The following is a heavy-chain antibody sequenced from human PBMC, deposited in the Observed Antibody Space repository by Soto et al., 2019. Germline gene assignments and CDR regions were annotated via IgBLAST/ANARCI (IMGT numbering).Heavy chain of an antibody. CDR2: TIPIFGTA. Sequence: QVQLVQSGAEVKKPGSSVKVSCKASGGTFSSYAISWVRQAPGQGLEWMGGTIPIFGTANYAQKFQGRVTSTGDDFRSTAYMERSSLRSEEAAVYYCARASRVGGTVTTFDYWGKGTLVTFSS. V-gene: IGHV1-69*12. CDR3: ARASRVGGTVTTFDY. CDR1: GGTFSSYA. D-gene: IGHD4-17*01. J-gene: IGHJ4*02.